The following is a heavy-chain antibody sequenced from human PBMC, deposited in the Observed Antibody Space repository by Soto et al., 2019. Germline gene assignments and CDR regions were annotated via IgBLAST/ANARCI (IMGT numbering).Heavy chain of an antibody. D-gene: IGHD1-26*01. CDR2: INHSGST. J-gene: IGHJ5*02. V-gene: IGHV4-34*01. Sequence: TEPLSLTCPFNNCSTPAFYRSWILPPPLKGLEWIGEINHSGSTHYNPSLKSRVTISVDTSKNQFSLKLSSVTAADTAVYYCARGLGVWGSYYPNWFEPWGQGALVTVS. CDR1: NCSTPAFY. CDR3: ARGLGVWGSYYPNWFEP.